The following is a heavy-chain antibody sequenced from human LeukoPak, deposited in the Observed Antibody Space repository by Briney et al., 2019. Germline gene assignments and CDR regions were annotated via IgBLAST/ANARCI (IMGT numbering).Heavy chain of an antibody. J-gene: IGHJ4*02. CDR1: GFTFSTYA. D-gene: IGHD2-2*01. Sequence: GGSLRLSCAASGFTFSTYAMSWVRQAPGKGLEWVSSMSGSGAGASHADSVEGRFTISRDNSKNTLFLQLNSLRAEDTAVCYCAKEHRSSFCSSSSCYEGPFYFASWGRGGLVTV. CDR2: MSGSGAGA. CDR3: AKEHRSSFCSSSSCYEGPFYFAS. V-gene: IGHV3-23*01.